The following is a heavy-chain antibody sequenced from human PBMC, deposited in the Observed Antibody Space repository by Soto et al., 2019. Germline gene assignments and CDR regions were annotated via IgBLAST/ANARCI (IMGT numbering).Heavy chain of an antibody. D-gene: IGHD2-15*01. J-gene: IGHJ4*02. V-gene: IGHV1-69*01. Sequence: QVQLVQSGAEVKKPGSSVRVSCKASGGTFRTDVFSWVRQAPGQGLEWMGGIISMLGTANYAQKFQGRVTSTADDSTSTGYMELCSLRFEDTAVYYCAGARFLIGGFRSNRYYFEYWGQGTLVTVSS. CDR3: AGARFLIGGFRSNRYYFEY. CDR1: GGTFRTDV. CDR2: IISMLGTA.